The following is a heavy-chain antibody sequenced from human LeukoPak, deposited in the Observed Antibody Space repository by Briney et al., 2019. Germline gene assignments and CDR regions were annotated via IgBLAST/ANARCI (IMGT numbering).Heavy chain of an antibody. CDR3: ARVGEDYDLGFDY. CDR1: GGSISSYY. Sequence: SETLSLTCTVSGGSISSYYWSWIRQPPGKGLEWIGYIYYSGSTNYSPSLKSRVTISVDTSKNQFSLKLSSVTAADTAVYYCARVGEDYDLGFDYWGQGTLVTVSS. D-gene: IGHD3-3*01. V-gene: IGHV4-59*01. CDR2: IYYSGST. J-gene: IGHJ4*02.